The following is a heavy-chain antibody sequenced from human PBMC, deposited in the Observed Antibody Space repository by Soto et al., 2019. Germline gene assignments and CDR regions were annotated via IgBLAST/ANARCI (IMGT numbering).Heavy chain of an antibody. D-gene: IGHD6-13*01. CDR2: IYPGDSDT. J-gene: IGHJ6*02. V-gene: IGHV5-51*01. CDR3: SRWGSSTLFYGMDG. Sequence: PGESLKISCKASGYSFSNLWIGWVRQMPGKGLEWMGIIYPGDSDTRYSPSFQGQVTISADKSITTAYLQWSSLKASDTAMYYCSRWGSSTLFYGMDGWGQGTTVPVSS. CDR1: GYSFSNLW.